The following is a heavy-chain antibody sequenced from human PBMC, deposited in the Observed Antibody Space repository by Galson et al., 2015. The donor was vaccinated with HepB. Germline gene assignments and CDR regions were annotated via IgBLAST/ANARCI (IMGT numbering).Heavy chain of an antibody. CDR1: GFIFSDYY. V-gene: IGHV3-11*06. CDR3: ARSGYIYGADAFDI. Sequence: LRLSCAASGFIFSDYYMTWIRQAPGKGLGWVSHTGSGSYTTYADSVKGRFTFPRDNAQNSVYLQMNTLRADDTAVYYCARSGYIYGADAFDIWGQGTMVTVSS. J-gene: IGHJ3*02. D-gene: IGHD5-18*01. CDR2: TGSGSYT.